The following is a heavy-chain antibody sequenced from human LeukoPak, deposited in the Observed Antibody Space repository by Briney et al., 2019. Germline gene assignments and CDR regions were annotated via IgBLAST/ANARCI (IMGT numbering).Heavy chain of an antibody. J-gene: IGHJ3*02. D-gene: IGHD6-19*01. Sequence: ASVKVSCKASGYTFTGYYMHWVRQAPGQGLEWMGWINPNSGGTNYAQKFQGRVTMTRDTSISTAYMELSRLRSDDTAVYNCARDLGGWYAFDIWGQGTMVTVSS. CDR3: ARDLGGWYAFDI. CDR2: INPNSGGT. V-gene: IGHV1-2*02. CDR1: GYTFTGYY.